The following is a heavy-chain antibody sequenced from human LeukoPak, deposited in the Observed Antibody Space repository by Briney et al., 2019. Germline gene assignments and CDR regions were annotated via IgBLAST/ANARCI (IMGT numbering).Heavy chain of an antibody. D-gene: IGHD4-17*01. CDR3: AKDRVTFDYGDYGRGDY. CDR2: VSGSGGST. J-gene: IGHJ4*02. V-gene: IGHV3-23*01. Sequence: GGSLRLSCAASGFTFSSSAMRWVRQAPGKGLEWVSTVSGSGGSTYYADSVKGRFTISRDSSKNTLYLQMNSLRAEDTAVYYCAKDRVTFDYGDYGRGDYWGQGTLVTVSS. CDR1: GFTFSSSA.